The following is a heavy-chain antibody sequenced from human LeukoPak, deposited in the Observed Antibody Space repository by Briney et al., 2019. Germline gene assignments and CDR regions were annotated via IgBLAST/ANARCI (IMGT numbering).Heavy chain of an antibody. CDR2: ISSSGSYI. CDR1: GFTFSDYY. J-gene: IGHJ5*02. V-gene: IGHV3-11*05. Sequence: PGGSLRLSCAASGFTFSDYYMSWIRQAPGKGLGWLSYISSSGSYINYADSVEGRFTISRDNAKNSLSLQMDSLRAEDTAVYYCARATYDSSGYYSMSPVNWFDPWGQGTLVTVSS. D-gene: IGHD3-22*01. CDR3: ARATYDSSGYYSMSPVNWFDP.